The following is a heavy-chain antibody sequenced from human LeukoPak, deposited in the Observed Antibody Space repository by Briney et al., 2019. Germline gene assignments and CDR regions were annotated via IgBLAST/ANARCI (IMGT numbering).Heavy chain of an antibody. J-gene: IGHJ3*02. V-gene: IGHV1-46*01. CDR3: ARDLTTGNNGDAFDI. CDR1: GYTFTSYY. CDR2: INPSGGST. D-gene: IGHD1-14*01. Sequence: ASVKVSCKASGYTFTSYYMHWVRQAPGQGLEWMGIINPSGGSTSYVQKFQGRVTMTRDTSTSTVYMELSSLRSEDTAVYYCARDLTTGNNGDAFDIWGQGTMVTVSS.